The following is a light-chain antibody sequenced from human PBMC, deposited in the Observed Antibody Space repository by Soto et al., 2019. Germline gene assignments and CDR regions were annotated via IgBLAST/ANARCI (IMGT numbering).Light chain of an antibody. Sequence: QSVLTQPPSVSGAPGQRVTISYTGSTSNIGANFDVNWYQQLPGAAPKLLISVNTNRPSGVPDRFSGSKSGTSASLVITGLQAEDEADYYCQSYDTSLGGSRVFGGGTKVTVL. V-gene: IGLV1-40*01. CDR3: QSYDTSLGGSRV. CDR1: TSNIGANFD. CDR2: VNT. J-gene: IGLJ3*02.